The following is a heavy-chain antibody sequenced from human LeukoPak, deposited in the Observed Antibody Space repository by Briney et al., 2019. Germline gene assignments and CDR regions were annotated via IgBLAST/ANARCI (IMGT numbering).Heavy chain of an antibody. J-gene: IGHJ4*02. Sequence: PGGSLRLSCAAAGFTFSSYAMSWVRQAPGKGLEWVAGLSGSTTYYADSVKGRFTISRDNSKNTLDLQMNSLRAEDTAVYYCARAYWGSVDYWGQGTLVPVSS. V-gene: IGHV3-23*05. CDR1: GFTFSSYA. CDR2: LSGSTT. D-gene: IGHD7-27*01. CDR3: ARAYWGSVDY.